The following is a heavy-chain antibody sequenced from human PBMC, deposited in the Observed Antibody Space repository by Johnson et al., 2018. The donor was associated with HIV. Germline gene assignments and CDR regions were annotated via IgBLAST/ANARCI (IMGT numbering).Heavy chain of an antibody. J-gene: IGHJ3*01. D-gene: IGHD3-10*01. V-gene: IGHV3-13*01. CDR3: ARDFVAFGECTAFDV. CDR2: IGTAGDT. CDR1: GFTFSSYD. Sequence: VRLVESGGGVVQPGRSLRLSCAASGFTFSSYDIHWVRQATGKGLEWVSAIGTAGDTYYPGSVKGRFTISRENAKNSLYLQMNSLRPDDSAVYYCARDFVAFGECTAFDVWGQGTMVTVSS.